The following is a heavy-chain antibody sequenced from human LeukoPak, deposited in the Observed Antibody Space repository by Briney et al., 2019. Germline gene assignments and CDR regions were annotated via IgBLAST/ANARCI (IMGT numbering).Heavy chain of an antibody. V-gene: IGHV3-30*18. J-gene: IGHJ4*02. D-gene: IGHD2/OR15-2a*01. CDR2: ISNDGKLT. Sequence: GGSLRLSCAASGFTFNSYGMHWVRRAPGKGLEWVAAISNDGKLTYYEDSVRGRFTISRDNSKNTVHLQMNSLRTEDTAVYHCVKEYFRGFDQWGQGTLVRVSS. CDR3: VKEYFRGFDQ. CDR1: GFTFNSYG.